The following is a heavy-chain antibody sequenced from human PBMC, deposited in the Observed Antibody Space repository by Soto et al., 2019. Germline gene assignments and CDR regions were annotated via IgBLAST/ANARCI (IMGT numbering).Heavy chain of an antibody. Sequence: PSETLSLTCAGYGGSFSGYYWSWIRQPPGKGLEWIGEINHSGSTNYNPSLKSRVTISVDTSKNQFSLKLSSVTAADTAVYYCARAVAAAGTEWFDPWGQGTLVTVSS. V-gene: IGHV4-34*01. D-gene: IGHD6-13*01. CDR2: INHSGST. CDR3: ARAVAAAGTEWFDP. CDR1: GGSFSGYY. J-gene: IGHJ5*02.